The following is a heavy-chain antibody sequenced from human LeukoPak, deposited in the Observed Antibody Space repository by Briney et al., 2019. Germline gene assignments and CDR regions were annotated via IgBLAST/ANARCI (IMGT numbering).Heavy chain of an antibody. Sequence: QTGGSLRLSCAASGFTVSSNYMSWVRRAPGKGLEWVSVIYSGGSTYYADSVKGRFTISRDNSKNTLYLQMNSLRAEDTAVYYCAREGLVQYYYGMDVWGQGTTVTVSS. CDR3: AREGLVQYYYGMDV. J-gene: IGHJ6*02. CDR2: IYSGGST. D-gene: IGHD6-19*01. CDR1: GFTVSSNY. V-gene: IGHV3-66*01.